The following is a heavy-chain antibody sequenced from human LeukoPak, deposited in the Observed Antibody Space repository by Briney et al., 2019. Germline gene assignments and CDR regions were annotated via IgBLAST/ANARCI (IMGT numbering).Heavy chain of an antibody. Sequence: PSETLSLTCAVYGGSFSSYYWSWIRQPPGKGLEWIGYIYYSGSTNYNPSLKSRVTISVDTSKNQFSLKLSSVTAADTAVYYCARLVPYYDFWSGSDYYYYGMDVWGQGTTVTVSS. J-gene: IGHJ6*02. CDR2: IYYSGST. CDR3: ARLVPYYDFWSGSDYYYYGMDV. V-gene: IGHV4-59*08. CDR1: GGSFSSYY. D-gene: IGHD3-3*01.